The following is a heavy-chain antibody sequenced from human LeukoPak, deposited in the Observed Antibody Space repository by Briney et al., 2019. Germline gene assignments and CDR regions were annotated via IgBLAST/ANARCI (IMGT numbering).Heavy chain of an antibody. CDR2: IYYSGST. Sequence: SQTLSLTCTVSGGSISSYYWSWIRQPAGKGLEWIGYIYYSGSTNYNPSLKSRVTISVDTSKNQFSLKLSSVTAADTAVYYCAREGFWEPYLSYWGQGTLVTVSS. CDR1: GGSISSYY. D-gene: IGHD3-3*01. CDR3: AREGFWEPYLSY. J-gene: IGHJ4*02. V-gene: IGHV4-59*01.